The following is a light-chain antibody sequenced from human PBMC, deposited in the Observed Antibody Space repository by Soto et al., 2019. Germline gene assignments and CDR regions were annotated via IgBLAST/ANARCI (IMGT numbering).Light chain of an antibody. V-gene: IGKV1-39*01. J-gene: IGKJ1*01. Sequence: DIQMTQSPSSLSASVGDRVTITCRASQTVGSFLNWYQQKPGKGPNLLIYAASSLRSGVPSRFSGSGSGTDFTLTINSLQPEDFGTYYCQQSYSIRTWTFGQGPKVDIK. CDR3: QQSYSIRTWT. CDR2: AAS. CDR1: QTVGSF.